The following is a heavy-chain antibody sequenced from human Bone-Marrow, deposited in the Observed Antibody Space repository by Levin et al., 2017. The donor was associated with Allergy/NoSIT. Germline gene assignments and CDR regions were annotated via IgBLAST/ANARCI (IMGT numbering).Heavy chain of an antibody. V-gene: IGHV3-23*01. CDR1: GFTFSKYD. CDR2: MSDTGDET. J-gene: IGHJ6*02. CDR3: ARDIQVPGRGTVGMDV. Sequence: PGGSLRLSCAASGFTFSKYDMSWIRRTPGKGLEWVSAMSDTGDETFYADSVKGRFTISRDNSKNMLHLQMISLRAEDTAIYYCARDIQVPGRGTVGMDVWGQGTTVTVSS. D-gene: IGHD3-16*01.